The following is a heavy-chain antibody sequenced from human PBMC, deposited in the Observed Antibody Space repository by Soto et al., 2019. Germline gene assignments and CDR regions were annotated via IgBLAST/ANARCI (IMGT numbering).Heavy chain of an antibody. CDR1: GDAISGNY. D-gene: IGHD3-16*01. J-gene: IGHJ5*02. CDR3: AREVSVGDYGGSSNSFDP. V-gene: IGHV4-4*07. Sequence: SETLSLTCSVTGDAISGNYWSWIRQPAGKELELICRIHVSAAPNFNPSRMGRVSMSVDTSINYLSLKLSSVTAADTAVYYCAREVSVGDYGGSSNSFDPWGRGTLVTVSS. CDR2: IHVSAAP.